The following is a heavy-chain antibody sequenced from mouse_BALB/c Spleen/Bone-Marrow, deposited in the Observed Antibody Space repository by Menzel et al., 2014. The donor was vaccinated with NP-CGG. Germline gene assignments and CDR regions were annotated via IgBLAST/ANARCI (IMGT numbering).Heavy chain of an antibody. Sequence: VQLVESGSVLVRPGASVKLSCKASGYTFTNSWMHWAKQRPGQGLEWIGEIHPNSGNTNYNEKFKGKATLTVDTSSSTAYVDLSSLTSEDSAVYYCAREKIYGNYLWYFDVWGAGTTVTVSS. D-gene: IGHD2-1*01. CDR1: GYTFTNSW. J-gene: IGHJ1*01. V-gene: IGHV1S130*01. CDR2: IHPNSGNT. CDR3: AREKIYGNYLWYFDV.